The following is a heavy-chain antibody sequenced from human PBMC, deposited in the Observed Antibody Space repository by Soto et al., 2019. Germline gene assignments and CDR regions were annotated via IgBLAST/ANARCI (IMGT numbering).Heavy chain of an antibody. CDR2: ISGSGGST. D-gene: IGHD3-10*01. V-gene: IGHV3-23*01. CDR1: GITFSTYA. J-gene: IGHJ4*02. Sequence: GGSLRLSCAASGITFSTYAMSWVRQAPGKGLEWVSAISGSGGSTYYADSVKGRFTISRDNSKNTLYLQMNSLRAEDTAVYYCAKDTPMVRGVTPYYFDYWGQGTLVTVSS. CDR3: AKDTPMVRGVTPYYFDY.